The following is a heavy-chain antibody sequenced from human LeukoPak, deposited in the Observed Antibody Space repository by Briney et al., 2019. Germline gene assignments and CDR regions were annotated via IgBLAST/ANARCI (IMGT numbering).Heavy chain of an antibody. J-gene: IGHJ3*02. D-gene: IGHD3-22*01. V-gene: IGHV1-69*04. CDR3: ARDGAYYYDSSDHAFDI. Sequence: SVKVSCKASGGTFSSYTISWVRQGPGQGLEWVGRIIPILGIANYAQKFQGRVTITADKSTSTAYMELSSLRSEDTAVYSCARDGAYYYDSSDHAFDIWGQGTMVTVSS. CDR2: IIPILGIA. CDR1: GGTFSSYT.